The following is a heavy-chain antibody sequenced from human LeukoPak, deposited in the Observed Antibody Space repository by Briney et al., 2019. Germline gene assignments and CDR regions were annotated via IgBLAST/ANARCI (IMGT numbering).Heavy chain of an antibody. D-gene: IGHD1-26*01. V-gene: IGHV1-46*01. CDR1: GYTFTSYY. CDR2: INPSGSST. J-gene: IGHJ6*02. Sequence: ASVKVSCKASGYTFTSYYMHWVRQAPGQGLEWMGIINPSGSSTSYAQKFQGRVTMTRDTSTSTVYMELSSLRSEDTAVYYCARDGISDYYGMDVWGQGTTVTVSS. CDR3: ARDGISDYYGMDV.